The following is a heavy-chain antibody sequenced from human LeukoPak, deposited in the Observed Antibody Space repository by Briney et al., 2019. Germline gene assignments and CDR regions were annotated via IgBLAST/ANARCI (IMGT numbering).Heavy chain of an antibody. CDR3: ARDPAPRGSSSWYFN. V-gene: IGHV3-9*01. CDR2: ISWNSGSI. CDR1: GFTFDDYA. D-gene: IGHD6-13*01. Sequence: GRSLRLSCAASGFTFDDYAMHWVRQAPGKGLEWVSGISWNSGSIGYADSVKGRFTISRDNSKNTLYLQMNSLRAEDTAVYYCARDPAPRGSSSWYFNWGQGTLVTVSS. J-gene: IGHJ4*02.